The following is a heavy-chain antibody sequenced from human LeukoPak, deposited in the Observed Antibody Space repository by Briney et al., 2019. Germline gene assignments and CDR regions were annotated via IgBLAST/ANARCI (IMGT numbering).Heavy chain of an antibody. D-gene: IGHD6-13*01. CDR2: IYAGGST. V-gene: IGHV4-4*07. CDR3: ARGAAAGTGYFYYYMDV. J-gene: IGHJ6*03. Sequence: PSETLSLTCTVSGGSISSYYWSWIRQPAGKGLEWIGRIYAGGSTNYNPSLRSRVTMSVDTSKNQFSLKLSSVTAADTAVYYCARGAAAGTGYFYYYMDVWGKGTTVTISS. CDR1: GGSISSYY.